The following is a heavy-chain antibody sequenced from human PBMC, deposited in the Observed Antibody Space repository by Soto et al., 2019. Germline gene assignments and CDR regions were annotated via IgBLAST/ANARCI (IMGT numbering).Heavy chain of an antibody. CDR1: GFSVRTNY. Sequence: PGGSLRLSCVVSGFSVRTNYMNWVRQAPGQRLEWVSVMQSDGTAYYADSVKGRFSISRDNAKNSLYLQMNSLRAEDTAFYYCVKDHDEDFGYDLDYFNHWGQGTLVTVSS. CDR3: VKDHDEDFGYDLDYFNH. V-gene: IGHV3-53*05. D-gene: IGHD5-12*01. CDR2: MQSDGTA. J-gene: IGHJ4*02.